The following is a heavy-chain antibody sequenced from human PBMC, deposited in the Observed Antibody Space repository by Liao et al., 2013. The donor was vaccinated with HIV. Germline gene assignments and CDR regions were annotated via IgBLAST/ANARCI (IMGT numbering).Heavy chain of an antibody. D-gene: IGHD3-16*01. CDR2: MDHSGNT. V-gene: IGHV4-39*07. Sequence: HLQESGPGLVKPSETLSLTCSVSGASISSSSYYWGWIRQPPGKGLEWIGSMDHSGNTYDNPSLKSRVTRSVDTSKNQFSLKLRSVTAADTGVYFCAREVGLETSEGTHYVYSYYMDVWGTGTTVIVSS. J-gene: IGHJ6*03. CDR1: GASISSSSYY. CDR3: AREVGLETSEGTHYVYSYYMDV.